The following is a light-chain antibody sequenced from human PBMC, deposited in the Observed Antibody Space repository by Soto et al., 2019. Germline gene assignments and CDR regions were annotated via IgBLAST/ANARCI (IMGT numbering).Light chain of an antibody. J-gene: IGKJ1*01. CDR2: GAS. V-gene: IGKV3D-20*02. CDR3: QQRNNRWT. CDR1: QSVSSTY. Sequence: EIVLTQSPGTLSLSPGERATLSCRASQSVSSTYLAWYKQQPGQAPRLLIYGASSRATGIPDRFSGSGSGTDFTLTIRGLEPDDFAVYYCQQRNNRWTFGQGTKLDIK.